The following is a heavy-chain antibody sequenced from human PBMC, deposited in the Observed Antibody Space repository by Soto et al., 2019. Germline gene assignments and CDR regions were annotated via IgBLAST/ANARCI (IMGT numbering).Heavy chain of an antibody. CDR1: GGSIRSYY. J-gene: IGHJ4*02. CDR3: ARRYSSSFDS. CDR2: SYYIGST. V-gene: IGHV4-59*08. Sequence: PSETLSLTCTVSGGSIRSYYWSWIRQPPGKGLEWIGYSYYIGSTNYNPSPKSRVTISVDTSNNQFSLKLSSVTAADTAVYYCARRYSSSFDSWGQETLLTVSS. D-gene: IGHD6-13*01.